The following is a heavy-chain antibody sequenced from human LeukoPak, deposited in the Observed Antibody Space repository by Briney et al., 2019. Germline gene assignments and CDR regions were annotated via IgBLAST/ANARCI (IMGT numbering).Heavy chain of an antibody. CDR2: IYHSGST. D-gene: IGHD1-26*01. CDR3: ARRAISGYGGREYYFDY. CDR1: GGSISSGGYS. V-gene: IGHV4-30-2*03. J-gene: IGHJ4*02. Sequence: SQTLSLTCAVSGGSISSGGYSWSWIRQPPGKGLEWIGYIYHSGSTYYNPSLKSRVTISVDTSKNQFSLKLSSVTAADTAVYYCARRAISGYGGREYYFDYWGQGTLVTVSS.